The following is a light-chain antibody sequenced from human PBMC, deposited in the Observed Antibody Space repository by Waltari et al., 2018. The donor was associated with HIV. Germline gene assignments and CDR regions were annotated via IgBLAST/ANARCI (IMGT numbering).Light chain of an antibody. V-gene: IGLV3-1*01. J-gene: IGLJ3*02. Sequence: SYELTQPPSVSVSPGQTASITCSGDKLGNKYVCWYQQKPGQSPVLVIYQDKKRPSGLPERFSGSNSGNTATLTISGTQAVDEADYYCQAWDSSTVVFGGGTKLTVL. CDR3: QAWDSSTVV. CDR1: KLGNKY. CDR2: QDK.